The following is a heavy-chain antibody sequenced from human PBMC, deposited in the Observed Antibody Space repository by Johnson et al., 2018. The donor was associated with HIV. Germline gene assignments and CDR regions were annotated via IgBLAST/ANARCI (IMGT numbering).Heavy chain of an antibody. D-gene: IGHD2/OR15-2a*01. CDR1: GFTLSRYV. CDR3: ARDPSNSRGWLGDAFDI. V-gene: IGHV3-30-3*01. CDR2: PSSDGSNK. Sequence: QVQLVESGGGVVQPGRSLRLSCAASGFTLSRYVTHWVRPAPGKGLEWVAVPSSDGSNKYYADSVNGRLTISGDNVKNTLYLQMNTLRAEATAVYYCARDPSNSRGWLGDAFDIWGQGTMVTVSS. J-gene: IGHJ3*02.